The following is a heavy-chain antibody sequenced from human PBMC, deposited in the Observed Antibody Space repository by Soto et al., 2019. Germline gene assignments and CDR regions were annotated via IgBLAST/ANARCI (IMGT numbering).Heavy chain of an antibody. Sequence: GGSLRLSCAASGFTFSSYAMSWVRQAPGKGLEWVSAISGSGGSTYYADSVKGRFTISRDNAKNTLYLQMNSLRAEDTAVYYCAEGGAIVGANSCFDPWCQGTLVTV. D-gene: IGHD1-26*01. CDR1: GFTFSSYA. CDR2: ISGSGGST. J-gene: IGHJ5*02. CDR3: AEGGAIVGANSCFDP. V-gene: IGHV3-23*01.